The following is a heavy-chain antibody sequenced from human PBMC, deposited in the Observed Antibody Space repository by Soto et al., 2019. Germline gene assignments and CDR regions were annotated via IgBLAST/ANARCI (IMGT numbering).Heavy chain of an antibody. CDR2: MNPNSGNT. V-gene: IGHV1-8*01. CDR3: ARETSGSYRLDY. CDR1: GYTFTSYD. J-gene: IGHJ4*02. Sequence: QVQLVQSGAEVKKPGASVKVSCKASGYTFTSYDINWVRQATGQGLEWMGWMNPNSGNTGYAQKSXGXXTMTSNTSISTAYMELSSLRSEDTAVYYCARETSGSYRLDYWGQGTLVTVSS. D-gene: IGHD1-26*01.